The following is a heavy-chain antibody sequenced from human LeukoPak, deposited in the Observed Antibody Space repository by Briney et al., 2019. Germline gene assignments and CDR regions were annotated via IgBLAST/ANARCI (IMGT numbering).Heavy chain of an antibody. CDR3: VRHGESGRHHAYFDY. V-gene: IGHV4-59*08. D-gene: IGHD3-10*01. J-gene: IGHJ4*01. Sequence: PSETLSLTCTVSGGSLNNCYWGWIRQAPGKGLEWIAYSYYSGGTNYNSSLKSRVTISVDTSKNQFSLKVTSVTAGDTAIYYCVRHGESGRHHAYFDYWGHGALVTVSS. CDR2: SYYSGGT. CDR1: GGSLNNCY.